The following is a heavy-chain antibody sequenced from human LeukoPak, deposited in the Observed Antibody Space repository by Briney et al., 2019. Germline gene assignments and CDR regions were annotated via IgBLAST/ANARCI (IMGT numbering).Heavy chain of an antibody. V-gene: IGHV4-34*01. CDR2: INQSGIS. D-gene: IGHD6-6*01. CDR1: GFTFSNAW. Sequence: GSLRLSCAASGFTFSNAWMSWVRQPPGKGLEWIGEINQSGISNYNPSLKSRVTISGDTSKNQFSLKLSSVTAADTAVYYCARGREAARPPLGYWGQGTLVTVSS. CDR3: ARGREAARPPLGY. J-gene: IGHJ4*02.